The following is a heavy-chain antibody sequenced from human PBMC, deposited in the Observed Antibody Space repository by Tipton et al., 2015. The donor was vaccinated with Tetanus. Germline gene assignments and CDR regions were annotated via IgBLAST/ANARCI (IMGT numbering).Heavy chain of an antibody. V-gene: IGHV3-21*06. CDR2: ISSSGSHM. D-gene: IGHD1-26*01. CDR1: GFTFSGHS. Sequence: SLRLSCAGSGFTFSGHSMNWVRQAPGKGLEWVSSISSSGSHMYYAESVRGRFSISRDNAKNSLYLQMNSLRADDTALYYCAREGSSGWFDPWGRGTLVTVSS. J-gene: IGHJ5*02. CDR3: AREGSSGWFDP.